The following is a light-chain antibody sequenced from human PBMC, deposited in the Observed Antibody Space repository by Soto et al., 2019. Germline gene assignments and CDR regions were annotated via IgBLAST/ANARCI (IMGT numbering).Light chain of an antibody. CDR3: SSYTRSATYV. V-gene: IGLV2-14*03. J-gene: IGLJ1*01. CDR1: SSDVGGYNY. CDR2: DVN. Sequence: SALTEPASVSGSPGQSITISCTGTSSDVGGYNYVSWYQQHPGKAPKLMIYDVNNRPSGVSSRFSGSKSGNTASLTISGLQAEDEADYYCSSYTRSATYVFATGTKVTVL.